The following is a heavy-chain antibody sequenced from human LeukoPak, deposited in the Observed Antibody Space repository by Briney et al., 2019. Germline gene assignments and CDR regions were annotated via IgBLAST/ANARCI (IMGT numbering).Heavy chain of an antibody. J-gene: IGHJ4*02. Sequence: GGSLRLSCAASGFTFSTYAMSWVRQAPGKGLEWVSTISTTGANTYYADSVQGRFTISRDNSKNTQFLQMNSLRGEDTAVYYCAKHSYRVDSFTDYWGQGTLVTVSS. CDR2: ISTTGANT. CDR1: GFTFSTYA. D-gene: IGHD5-12*01. CDR3: AKHSYRVDSFTDY. V-gene: IGHV3-23*01.